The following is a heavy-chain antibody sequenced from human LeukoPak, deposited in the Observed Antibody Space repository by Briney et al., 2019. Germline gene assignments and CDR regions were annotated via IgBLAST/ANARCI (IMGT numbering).Heavy chain of an antibody. CDR3: AREYSGSYDSVNYFDY. CDR2: IYYSGST. Sequence: SETLSFTCTVSGGSISSYYWSWIRQPPGKGLEWIGYIYYSGSTNYNPSLKSRVTISVDTSKNQFSLKLSSVTAADTAVYYCAREYSGSYDSVNYFDYWGQGTLVTVSS. V-gene: IGHV4-59*01. J-gene: IGHJ4*02. CDR1: GGSISSYY. D-gene: IGHD1-26*01.